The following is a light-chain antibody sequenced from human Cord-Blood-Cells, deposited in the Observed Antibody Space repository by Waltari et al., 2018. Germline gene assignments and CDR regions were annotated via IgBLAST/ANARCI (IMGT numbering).Light chain of an antibody. CDR1: QSVSSY. J-gene: IGKJ3*01. CDR2: DAS. CDR3: QQRSNWPPFT. Sequence: EIVLTPSPATLSCSPGESATLPCRASQSVSSYLAWYQQNPGQAPRLLIYDASNRATGIPARFSGSGSGTDFTLTISSLEPEDFAVYYCQQRSNWPPFTFGPGTKVDIK. V-gene: IGKV3-11*01.